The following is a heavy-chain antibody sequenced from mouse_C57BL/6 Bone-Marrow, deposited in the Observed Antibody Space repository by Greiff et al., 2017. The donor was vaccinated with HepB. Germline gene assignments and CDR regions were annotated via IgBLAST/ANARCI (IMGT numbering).Heavy chain of an antibody. CDR2: INSDGGST. Sequence: VQLQQSGGGLVQPGESLKLSCESNEYEFPSHDMSWVRKTPEKRLELVAAINSDGGSTYYPDTMERRFIISRDNTKKTLYLQRSSLRSEDTALYYCARGMVTRGVDYWGQGTTLTVSS. D-gene: IGHD2-2*01. J-gene: IGHJ2*01. CDR1: EYEFPSHD. V-gene: IGHV5-2*01. CDR3: ARGMVTRGVDY.